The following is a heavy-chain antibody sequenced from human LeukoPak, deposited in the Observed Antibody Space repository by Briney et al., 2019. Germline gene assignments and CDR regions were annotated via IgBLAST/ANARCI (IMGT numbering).Heavy chain of an antibody. J-gene: IGHJ5*02. CDR2: IYYSGST. CDR1: GGSISSYY. V-gene: IGHV4-59*08. Sequence: PSETLSLTCTVSGGSISSYYWSWIRQPPGKGLEWIGYIYYSGSTNYNPSLKSRVTISVDTSKNQFSLKLSSVTAADTAVYYCARQTADCSSTSCYGNWFDPWGQGTLVTVSS. CDR3: ARQTADCSSTSCYGNWFDP. D-gene: IGHD2-2*01.